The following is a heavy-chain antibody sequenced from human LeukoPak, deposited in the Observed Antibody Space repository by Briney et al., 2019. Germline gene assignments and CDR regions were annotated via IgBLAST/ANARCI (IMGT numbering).Heavy chain of an antibody. CDR3: ARGGPTYYDFWSGYYLVGY. D-gene: IGHD3-3*01. CDR1: GCSISSYC. CDR2: IYTSGST. Sequence: SETLSLTCTVAGCSISSYCWSLIRQPAGKGLEWIGRIYTSGSTNYNPSLKSRVTMSVDTSKNQFSLKLSSVTAADTAVYYCARGGPTYYDFWSGYYLVGYWGQGTLVTVSS. J-gene: IGHJ4*02. V-gene: IGHV4-4*07.